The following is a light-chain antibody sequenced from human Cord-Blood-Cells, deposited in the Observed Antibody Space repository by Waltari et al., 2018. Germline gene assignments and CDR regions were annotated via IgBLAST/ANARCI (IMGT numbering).Light chain of an antibody. V-gene: IGKV3-20*01. J-gene: IGKJ2*01. CDR1: QSVRSSY. Sequence: EIVLTPSPGTLSLSPGESATLSCRASQSVRSSYLAWYQQKPGKAPRRLIYGASSRATGIPDRVSGSGSGTDFTLTISRLEPEDFAVYYCQQYGSSPPYTFGQGTKLEIK. CDR2: GAS. CDR3: QQYGSSPPYT.